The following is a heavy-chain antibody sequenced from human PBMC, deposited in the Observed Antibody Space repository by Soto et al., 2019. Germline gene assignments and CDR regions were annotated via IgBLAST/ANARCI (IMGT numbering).Heavy chain of an antibody. CDR3: ARTLAATGTLDY. CDR1: GASISTYYW. CDR2: IDWDDDK. Sequence: TLSLTCTVSGASISTYYWSWIRQPPGKALEWLARIDWDDDKYYSTSLKTRLTISKDTSKNQVVLTMTNMDPVDTATYYCARTLAATGTLDYWGQGTLVTVSS. D-gene: IGHD6-13*01. J-gene: IGHJ4*02. V-gene: IGHV2-70*11.